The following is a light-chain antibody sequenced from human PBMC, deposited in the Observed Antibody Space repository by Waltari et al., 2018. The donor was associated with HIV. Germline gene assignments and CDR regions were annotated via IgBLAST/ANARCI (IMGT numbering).Light chain of an antibody. CDR1: QDISNY. V-gene: IGKV1-8*01. Sequence: ISASAGDRVAITCRASQDISNYLAWYQQRPGKAPQVLIYSTSKLQTGVSSRFSGSGSGTDFTLTISRLQSEDSATYYCQQYHGFSVSFGGGTKVDIK. CDR3: QQYHGFSVS. CDR2: STS. J-gene: IGKJ4*01.